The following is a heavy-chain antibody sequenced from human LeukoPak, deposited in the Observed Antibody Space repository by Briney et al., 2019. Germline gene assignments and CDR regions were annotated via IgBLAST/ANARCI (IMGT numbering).Heavy chain of an antibody. V-gene: IGHV3-23*01. Sequence: GGSLRLSCAASGFTFSSYAMSWVRQAPGKGLEWVSAISGSGGSTYYADSVKGRFTISRDNSKNTLYLQMNSLRAEDTAVYYCAKAPSGSYYLYYYYYYMDVWGKGTTVTVSS. D-gene: IGHD1-26*01. CDR2: ISGSGGST. CDR3: AKAPSGSYYLYYYYYYMDV. J-gene: IGHJ6*03. CDR1: GFTFSSYA.